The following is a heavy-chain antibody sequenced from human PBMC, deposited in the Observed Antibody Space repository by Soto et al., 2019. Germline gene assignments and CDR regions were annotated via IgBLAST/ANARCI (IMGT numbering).Heavy chain of an antibody. CDR1: GSTFSSYA. D-gene: IGHD6-19*01. CDR2: ISDSGGST. V-gene: IGHV3-23*01. J-gene: IGHJ3*02. Sequence: GGSLRLSCAASGSTFSSYAMSWVRQAPGKGLEWVSAISDSGGSTYYADSVKGRFTISRDNSKSTLYLQMNSLRAEDTAVYYCAKVRAVAGVSGAFDIWGQGTMVTVS. CDR3: AKVRAVAGVSGAFDI.